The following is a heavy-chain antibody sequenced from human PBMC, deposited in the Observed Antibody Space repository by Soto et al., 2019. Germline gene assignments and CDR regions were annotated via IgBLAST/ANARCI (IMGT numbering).Heavy chain of an antibody. CDR1: GFTFDDYA. V-gene: IGHV3-9*01. CDR2: ISWNSGSI. Sequence: GGSLRLSCAASGFTFDDYAMHWVRQAPGKGLEWVSGISWNSGSIGYADSVKGRFTISRDNAKNSLYLQMNSLRAEDTALYYCAKDIGGYGDYVQVDYWGQGTLVTVSS. J-gene: IGHJ4*02. CDR3: AKDIGGYGDYVQVDY. D-gene: IGHD4-17*01.